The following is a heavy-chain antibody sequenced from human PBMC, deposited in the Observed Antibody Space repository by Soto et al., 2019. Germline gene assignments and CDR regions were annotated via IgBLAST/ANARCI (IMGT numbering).Heavy chain of an antibody. CDR2: IIPILGIA. J-gene: IGHJ5*02. D-gene: IGHD3-22*01. CDR3: ARDLSYYDSSASFDP. CDR1: GGTFSSYT. V-gene: IGHV1-69*08. Sequence: QVQLVQSGAEVKKPGSSVKVSCKASGGTFSSYTISWVRQAPGQGLEWMGRIIPILGIANYAQKFQGRVTSTADKSTSTAYMELSSLRSEDTAVYYCARDLSYYDSSASFDPWGKGTLVTVSS.